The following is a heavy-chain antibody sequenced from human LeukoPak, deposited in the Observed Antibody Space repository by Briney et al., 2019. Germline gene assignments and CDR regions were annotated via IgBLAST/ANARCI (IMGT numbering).Heavy chain of an antibody. CDR1: GGSISSGGYY. V-gene: IGHV4-31*03. Sequence: PSETLSLTYTVSGGSISSGGYYWSWIRQHPGKGLEWIGYIYYSGSTYYNPSLKSRVTISVDTSKNQFSLKLSSVTAADTAVYYCARVQMSRGAFDIWGQGTMVTVSS. CDR2: IYYSGST. CDR3: ARVQMSRGAFDI. J-gene: IGHJ3*02. D-gene: IGHD5-24*01.